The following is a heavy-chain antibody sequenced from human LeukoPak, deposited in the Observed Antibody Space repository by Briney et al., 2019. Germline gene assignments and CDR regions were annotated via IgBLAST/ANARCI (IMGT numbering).Heavy chain of an antibody. CDR2: IYYSGST. Sequence: TSETLSLTCTVSGGSISSSSYYWGWLRQPPGKGLEWIGSIYYSGSTHDNPSLKSRVTISVDTSKNQFSLKLKFVTAADTAVYYCARQGYSSSAGSQVFYGLDVWGQGTTVTVSS. CDR3: ARQGYSSSAGSQVFYGLDV. CDR1: GGSISSSSYY. V-gene: IGHV4-39*01. J-gene: IGHJ6*02. D-gene: IGHD6-6*01.